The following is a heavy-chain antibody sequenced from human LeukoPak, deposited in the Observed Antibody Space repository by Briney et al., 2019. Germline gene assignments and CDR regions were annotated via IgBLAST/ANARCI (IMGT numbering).Heavy chain of an antibody. V-gene: IGHV5-51*01. CDR1: GYNFDTYW. CDR3: ARQEGIAAAGDY. D-gene: IGHD6-13*01. Sequence: GESLKISCKGSGYNFDTYWIGWVRQMPGKGLEWLGIIYPGDSDTKYSPSFQGQVTISADKSISTAYLQWSSLKASDTAMYYCARQEGIAAAGDYWGQGTLVTVSS. J-gene: IGHJ4*02. CDR2: IYPGDSDT.